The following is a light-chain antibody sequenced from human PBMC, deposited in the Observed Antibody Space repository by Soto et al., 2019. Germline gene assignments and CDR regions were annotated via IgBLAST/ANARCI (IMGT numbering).Light chain of an antibody. V-gene: IGLV2-23*02. J-gene: IGLJ2*01. CDR3: CSYAGSSTFGVV. Sequence: QSALTQRASVSGSPGQSITISCTGTSSDVGSYNLVSWYQQHPGKAPKLMIYEVSKRPSGVSNRFSGSKSGNTASLTISGLQAEDEADYYCCSYAGSSTFGVVFGGGTKLTVL. CDR2: EVS. CDR1: SSDVGSYNL.